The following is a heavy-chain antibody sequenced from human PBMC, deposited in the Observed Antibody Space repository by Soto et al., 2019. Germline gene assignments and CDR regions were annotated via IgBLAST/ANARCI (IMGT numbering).Heavy chain of an antibody. Sequence: GGSLRLSFAASGFTFSSYGMHWVRQAPGKGLEWVAVISYDGSNKYYADSVKGRFTISRDNSKNTLYLQMNSLRAEDTAVYYCAKGIRFLEWLLYGMDVWGQGTTVTVSS. J-gene: IGHJ6*02. CDR3: AKGIRFLEWLLYGMDV. V-gene: IGHV3-30*18. CDR2: ISYDGSNK. CDR1: GFTFSSYG. D-gene: IGHD3-3*01.